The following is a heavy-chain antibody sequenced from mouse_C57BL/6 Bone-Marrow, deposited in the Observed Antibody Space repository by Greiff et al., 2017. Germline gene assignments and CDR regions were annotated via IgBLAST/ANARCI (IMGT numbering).Heavy chain of an antibody. J-gene: IGHJ2*01. CDR1: GYTFTSYW. V-gene: IGHV1-72*01. CDR3: ARRRTSYGYDGYYFDY. Sequence: VKLQQPGAELVKPGASVKLSCKASGYTFTSYWRHWVKQRPGRGLEWIGRIDPNSGGTKYNEKFKSKATLTVDKPSSPAYMQLSSLTSEDSAVYYCARRRTSYGYDGYYFDYWGQGTTLTVSS. D-gene: IGHD2-9*01. CDR2: IDPNSGGT.